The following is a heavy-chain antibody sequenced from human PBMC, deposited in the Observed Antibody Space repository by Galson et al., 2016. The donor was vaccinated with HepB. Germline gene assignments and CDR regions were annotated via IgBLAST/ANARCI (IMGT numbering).Heavy chain of an antibody. Sequence: SLRLSCAASGFTFSAYPMHWVRQAPGKGLVWISRIFTDGRGTLYADSVKGRFTISRDKAKNTRFLQMNSLRADDTAVYYCGRGSKYGFDMWGEGTMVTVSS. CDR1: GFTFSAYP. CDR2: IFTDGRGT. V-gene: IGHV3-74*01. CDR3: GRGSKYGFDM. J-gene: IGHJ3*02.